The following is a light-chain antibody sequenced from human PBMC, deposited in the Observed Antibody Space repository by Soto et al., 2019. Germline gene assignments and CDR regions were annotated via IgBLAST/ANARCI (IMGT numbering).Light chain of an antibody. CDR3: QQYGRTSWT. CDR2: DAS. Sequence: EIVLTQSPATLSLSPGERATLSCRASQSVSSYLVWYQQKPGQAPRLLIYDASTRATGIPARFSGSGSGTDFTLTISRLEPEDFAVYYCQQYGRTSWTFGQGTKVDIK. CDR1: QSVSSY. V-gene: IGKV3-11*01. J-gene: IGKJ1*01.